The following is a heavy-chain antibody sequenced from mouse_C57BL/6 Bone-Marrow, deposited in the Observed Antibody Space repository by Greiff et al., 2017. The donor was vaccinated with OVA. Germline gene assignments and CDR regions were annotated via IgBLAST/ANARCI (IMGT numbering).Heavy chain of an antibody. CDR1: GYTFTDYY. Sequence: VQLQESGPELVKPGDSVKISCKASGYTFTDYYINWVKQRPGQGLEWIGWIYTGSGNTKYNEKFKGKATLTVDTSSSTAYMQLSSLTSEDSAVYFCARGDWDYFDYWGQGTSLTVSS. D-gene: IGHD4-1*01. CDR2: IYTGSGNT. CDR3: ARGDWDYFDY. J-gene: IGHJ2*02. V-gene: IGHV1-84*01.